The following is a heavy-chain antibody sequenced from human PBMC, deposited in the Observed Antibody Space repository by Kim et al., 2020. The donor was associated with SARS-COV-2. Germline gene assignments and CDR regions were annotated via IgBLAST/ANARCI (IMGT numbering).Heavy chain of an antibody. Sequence: GGSLRLSCAASGFTFSSYAMHWVRQAPGKGLEWVAVISYDGSNKYYADSVKGRFTISRDNSKNTLYLQMNSLRAEDTAVYYCARDLVYRELGYWGQGTLVTVSS. CDR2: ISYDGSNK. D-gene: IGHD3-10*01. J-gene: IGHJ4*02. CDR3: ARDLVYRELGY. CDR1: GFTFSSYA. V-gene: IGHV3-30*04.